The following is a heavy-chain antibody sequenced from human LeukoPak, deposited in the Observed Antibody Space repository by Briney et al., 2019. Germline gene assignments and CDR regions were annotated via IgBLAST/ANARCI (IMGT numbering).Heavy chain of an antibody. V-gene: IGHV5-51*01. CDR3: ARRQASCTNGVCYTLYGMDV. CDR1: GYSFTSYW. D-gene: IGHD2-8*01. CDR2: IYPGDSDT. J-gene: IGHJ6*02. Sequence: GESLKISCKGSGYSFTSYWIGWVRQMPGKGLEWMGIIYPGDSDTRYSPSFQGQVTISADKSIGTAYLQWRSLKASDTAMYYCARRQASCTNGVCYTLYGMDVWGQGTTVTVSS.